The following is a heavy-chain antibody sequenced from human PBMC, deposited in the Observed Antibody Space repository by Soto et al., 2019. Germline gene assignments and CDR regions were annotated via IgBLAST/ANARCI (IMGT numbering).Heavy chain of an antibody. J-gene: IGHJ6*02. CDR2: INPIDGIA. CDR3: AKMVDTQADYYGMAV. Sequence: QVQLVQSGAEVKKPGSSVKVSCKASGGTLRSNTITWVRQAPGQGLEWMGRINPIDGIANYEQKFQGRVTITADNSTSTDKMELSSLRSEDTALYYCAKMVDTQADYYGMAVWGEGTTVTVSS. CDR1: GGTLRSNT. V-gene: IGHV1-69*02. D-gene: IGHD2-15*01.